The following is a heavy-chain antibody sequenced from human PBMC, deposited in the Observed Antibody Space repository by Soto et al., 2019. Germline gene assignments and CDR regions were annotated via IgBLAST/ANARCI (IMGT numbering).Heavy chain of an antibody. V-gene: IGHV4-39*01. D-gene: IGHD4-4*01. CDR3: ARHTRDDYNFGGSGIFDY. J-gene: IGHJ4*02. CDR1: GGSISSRTFW. CDR2: MYYSGSS. Sequence: QLQLQESGPGLVKPSETLSLTCSVSGGSISSRTFWWAWIRQPPGKGLEWIGDMYYSGSSYSSPSLKSRVAVSVDTSKNQLSLKLNSVTAAYTAVYYCARHTRDDYNFGGSGIFDYWGQGTLVTVSS.